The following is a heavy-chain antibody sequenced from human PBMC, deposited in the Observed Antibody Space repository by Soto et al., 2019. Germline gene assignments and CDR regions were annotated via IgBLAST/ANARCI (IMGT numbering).Heavy chain of an antibody. Sequence: SETLSLTCTVSGGSISSYYWSWIRQPPGKGLEWIGYIYYSGSTNYNPSLKSRVTISVDTSKNQFSLKLSSVTAADTAVYYCARGWGIVAKSPPHFDYWGQGTLVTVSS. V-gene: IGHV4-59*01. J-gene: IGHJ4*02. CDR1: GGSISSYY. CDR3: ARGWGIVAKSPPHFDY. D-gene: IGHD5-12*01. CDR2: IYYSGST.